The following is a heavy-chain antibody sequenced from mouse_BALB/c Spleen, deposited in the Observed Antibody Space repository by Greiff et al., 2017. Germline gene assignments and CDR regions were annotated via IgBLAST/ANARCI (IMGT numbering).Heavy chain of an antibody. J-gene: IGHJ3*01. V-gene: IGHV5-9-4*01. CDR3: ARDRYDARFAY. CDR1: GFTFSSYA. Sequence: DVKLVESGGGLVKPGGSLKLSCAASGFTFSSYAMSWVRQSPEKRLEWVAEISSGGSYTYYPDTVTGRFTISRDNAKNTLYLEMSSLRSEDTAMYYCARDRYDARFAYWGQGTLVTVSA. CDR2: ISSGGSYT. D-gene: IGHD2-14*01.